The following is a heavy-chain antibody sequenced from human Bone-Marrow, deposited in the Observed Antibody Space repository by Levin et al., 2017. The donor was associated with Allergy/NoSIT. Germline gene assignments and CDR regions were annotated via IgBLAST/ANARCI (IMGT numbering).Heavy chain of an antibody. V-gene: IGHV3-7*01. J-gene: IGHJ5*02. Sequence: GESLKISCAASGFTFSSYWMSWVRQAPGKGLEWVANIKQDGSEKYYVDSVKGRFTISRDNAKNSLYLQMNSLRAEDTAVYYCARKVNSSGWPGFDPWGQGTLVTVSS. D-gene: IGHD6-19*01. CDR2: IKQDGSEK. CDR1: GFTFSSYW. CDR3: ARKVNSSGWPGFDP.